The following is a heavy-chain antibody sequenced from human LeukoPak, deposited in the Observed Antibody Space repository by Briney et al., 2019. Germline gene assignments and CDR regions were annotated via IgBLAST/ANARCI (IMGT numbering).Heavy chain of an antibody. CDR1: GGSISSYY. CDR3: ARLWRYYDILTGYYNEGYFDY. V-gene: IGHV4-59*08. J-gene: IGHJ4*02. Sequence: SETLSLTCTVTGGSISSYYWSWIRQPPGKGLEWIGYIYYSGSTNYNPSLKSRVTISVDTSKNQFSLKLSSVTAADTAVYYCARLWRYYDILTGYYNEGYFDYWGQGTLVTVSS. CDR2: IYYSGST. D-gene: IGHD3-9*01.